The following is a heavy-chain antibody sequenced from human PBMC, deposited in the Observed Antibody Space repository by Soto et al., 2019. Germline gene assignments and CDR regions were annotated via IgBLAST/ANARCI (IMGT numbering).Heavy chain of an antibody. V-gene: IGHV4-31*03. J-gene: IGHJ5*02. Sequence: SETLSLTCTVSGGSISSGGYYWIWIRHHPGKGLEWIGYIYYSGSTYYNPSLKSRVTISVDTSKNQFSLKLSSVTAADTAVYYCARVKVQSITMIVVPRGWFDPWGQGTLVTVSS. CDR2: IYYSGST. CDR1: GGSISSGGYY. D-gene: IGHD3-22*01. CDR3: ARVKVQSITMIVVPRGWFDP.